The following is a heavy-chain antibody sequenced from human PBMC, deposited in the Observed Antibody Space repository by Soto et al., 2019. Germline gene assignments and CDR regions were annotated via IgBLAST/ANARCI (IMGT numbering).Heavy chain of an antibody. Sequence: EVQLVESGGGLVQPGGSLRLSCAASGFSFSNYAMDWVRQAPGKGLEWVSYISGSSSNIRYADSVKGRFTISRDNAKSSAYLQMNSLRADDTAVYYRARDPSRGSDWARYLDLWGRGTLVTVSS. D-gene: IGHD1-26*01. CDR2: ISGSSSNI. CDR3: ARDPSRGSDWARYLDL. J-gene: IGHJ2*01. V-gene: IGHV3-48*01. CDR1: GFSFSNYA.